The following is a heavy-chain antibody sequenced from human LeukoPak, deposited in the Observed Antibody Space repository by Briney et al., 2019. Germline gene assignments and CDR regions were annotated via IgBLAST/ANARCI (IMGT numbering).Heavy chain of an antibody. CDR2: IYPGDSDT. D-gene: IGHD5-18*01. Sequence: GESLKISCKGSGYTFSNHWIGWVRQMPGKGLEWMGIIYPGDSDTRYSPSFQGQVTISADKSISTAYLQWSSLKASDTAMYYCARRPAGYSYREVHDAFDIWGQGTMVTVSS. V-gene: IGHV5-51*01. CDR3: ARRPAGYSYREVHDAFDI. CDR1: GYTFSNHW. J-gene: IGHJ3*02.